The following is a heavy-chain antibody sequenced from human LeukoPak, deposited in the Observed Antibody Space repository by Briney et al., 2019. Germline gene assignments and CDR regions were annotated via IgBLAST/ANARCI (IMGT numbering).Heavy chain of an antibody. Sequence: GGSLRLSCAASGFTFSSYGMHWVRQAPGKGLEWVAFIRYDGSNKYYADSVKGRFTISRDNSKNTAYLQMNSLKTEDTAVYYCTRLYYGDYEYKSYWGQGTLVTVSS. V-gene: IGHV3-30*02. J-gene: IGHJ4*02. D-gene: IGHD4-17*01. CDR2: IRYDGSNK. CDR3: TRLYYGDYEYKSY. CDR1: GFTFSSYG.